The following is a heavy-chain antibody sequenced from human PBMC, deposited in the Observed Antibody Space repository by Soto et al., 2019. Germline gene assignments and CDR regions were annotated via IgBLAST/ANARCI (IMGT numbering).Heavy chain of an antibody. D-gene: IGHD1-26*01. J-gene: IGHJ6*02. CDR1: GFTFSKAW. Sequence: PGGSLRLSCAASGFTFSKAWMSWVRQAPGKGLEWVXRXXXXXDGGTIDYAAPVKGRFSISRDDSKNTVYLQMNSLRTEDTAVYYCSTGGKYYGMDVWGQGTTVTVSS. CDR2: XXXXXDGGTI. CDR3: STGGKYYGMDV. V-gene: IGHV3-15*01.